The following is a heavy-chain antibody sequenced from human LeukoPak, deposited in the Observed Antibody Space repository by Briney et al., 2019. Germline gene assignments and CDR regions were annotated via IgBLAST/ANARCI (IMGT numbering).Heavy chain of an antibody. CDR3: ARGVYGGNPRLDY. V-gene: IGHV3-30*01. J-gene: IGHJ4*02. Sequence: GRSLRLSCAASGVTFSSYAMHGVRQAPGKGREWGAVISYDGSNKYYADSVKGRLTISRDNSKNTLYLQMNRLRAEDTAVYYCARGVYGGNPRLDYWGQGTLVTVSS. CDR2: ISYDGSNK. D-gene: IGHD4-23*01. CDR1: GVTFSSYA.